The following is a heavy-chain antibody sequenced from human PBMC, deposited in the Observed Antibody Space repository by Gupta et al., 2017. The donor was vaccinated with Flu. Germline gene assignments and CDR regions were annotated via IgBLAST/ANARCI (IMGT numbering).Heavy chain of an antibody. CDR3: ATQYSGDSNDYYYYGMDV. CDR1: GFTFSSYW. CDR2: MNSDGSST. Sequence: EVQLVESGGVLVQPGGSLRLSCAASGFTFSSYWMHWVRQAPGKGLVLVARMNSDGSSTSYAASGKGRGTIARDNAKKTLERQMNSLRAEETAVYDCATQYSGDSNDYYYYGMDVGGQGTTVTVSS. D-gene: IGHD5-12*01. J-gene: IGHJ6*02. V-gene: IGHV3-74*01.